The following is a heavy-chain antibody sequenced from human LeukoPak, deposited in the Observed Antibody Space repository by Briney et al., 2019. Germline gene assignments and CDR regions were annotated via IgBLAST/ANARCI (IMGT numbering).Heavy chain of an antibody. CDR1: GFTFSSYG. D-gene: IGHD4-11*01. J-gene: IGHJ6*03. CDR2: IWYDGSNK. Sequence: GGSPRLSCAASGFTFSSYGMHWVRQAPGKGLEWVAVIWYDGSNKYYADSVKGRFTISRDNSKNTLYLQMNSLRAEDTAVYYCAKVSVTRSYMDVWGKGTTVTVSS. CDR3: AKVSVTRSYMDV. V-gene: IGHV3-33*06.